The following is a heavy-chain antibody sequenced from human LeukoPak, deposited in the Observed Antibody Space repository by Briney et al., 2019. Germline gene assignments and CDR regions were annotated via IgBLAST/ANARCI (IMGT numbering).Heavy chain of an antibody. J-gene: IGHJ4*02. D-gene: IGHD3-22*01. CDR1: GGSISSYY. CDR2: IYYSGST. Sequence: SSETLSLTCTVPGGSISSYYWSWIRQSPGKGLEWIGYIYYSGSTNYNPSLQSRVTISVDTSKNQFSLKLSSVTAADTAVYYCARIADGSGYYAFFHYWGQGTLVTVSS. V-gene: IGHV4-59*01. CDR3: ARIADGSGYYAFFHY.